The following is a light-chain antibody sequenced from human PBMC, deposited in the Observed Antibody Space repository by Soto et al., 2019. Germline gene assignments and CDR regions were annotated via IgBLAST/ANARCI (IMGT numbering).Light chain of an antibody. Sequence: EIVLTQSPDTLSVSPGERATLSCRASQSISRTLAWYQQKSGQPPRLLIYGASTRATGIAARFSGSGSGTEFTLSISSLQSEDFAVYSCQQYNNWPSITFGQGTRLEIK. CDR1: QSISRT. CDR2: GAS. V-gene: IGKV3-15*01. CDR3: QQYNNWPSIT. J-gene: IGKJ5*01.